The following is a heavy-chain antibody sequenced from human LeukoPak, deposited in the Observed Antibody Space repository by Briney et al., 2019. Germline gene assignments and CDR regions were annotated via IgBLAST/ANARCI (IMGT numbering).Heavy chain of an antibody. CDR3: ARLECSSTSCYLFGWFDP. Sequence: GESLKISCKASAYTFTNYWIGWVRQMPGKGLEWMRIIYPGDSDTRYRPSCKGQFTFSAEKSITTAYLQWSSLKASDTAIYDCARLECSSTSCYLFGWFDPWGQGTLVTVSS. D-gene: IGHD2-2*01. CDR2: IYPGDSDT. J-gene: IGHJ5*02. V-gene: IGHV5-51*01. CDR1: AYTFTNYW.